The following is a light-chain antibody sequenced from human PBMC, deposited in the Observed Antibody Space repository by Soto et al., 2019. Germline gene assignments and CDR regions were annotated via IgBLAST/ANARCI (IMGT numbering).Light chain of an antibody. V-gene: IGKV1-5*01. CDR3: QQYKRYSKT. CDR2: DAS. CDR1: QSISSW. J-gene: IGKJ1*01. Sequence: DIQMTQSPSSVSASVGDRVTITCRASQSISSWLAWYQQKPGKAPKLLIYDASSLESGVPSRFSGSGSGTEFTLTITSLQPDDFATYYCQQYKRYSKTFGQGTQV.